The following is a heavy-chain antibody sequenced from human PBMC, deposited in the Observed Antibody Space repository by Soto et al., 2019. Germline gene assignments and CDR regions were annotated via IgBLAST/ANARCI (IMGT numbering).Heavy chain of an antibody. CDR2: IIPIFGTA. CDR3: AGGFYGDSFYYYYGMDV. D-gene: IGHD4-17*01. Sequence: QVQLVQSGAEVKKPGSSVKVSCKASGGPFSSYAISWVRQAPGQGLEWMGGIIPIFGTANYAQKFQGRVTITADESTSTAYMELSSLRSEDTAVYYCAGGFYGDSFYYYYGMDVWGQGTTVTVSS. CDR1: GGPFSSYA. V-gene: IGHV1-69*01. J-gene: IGHJ6*02.